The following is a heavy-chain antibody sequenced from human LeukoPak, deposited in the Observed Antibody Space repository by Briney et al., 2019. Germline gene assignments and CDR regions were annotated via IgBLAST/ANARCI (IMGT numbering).Heavy chain of an antibody. V-gene: IGHV4-39*01. D-gene: IGHD6-13*01. CDR1: GASFSSSTYY. CDR2: IYYSGST. Sequence: SETLSLTCTVSGASFSSSTYYWGWIRQPPGKGLEWIGSIYYSGSTYYNPSLKSRLTMSVDTSKNQFSLKLSSVTAADTAVYYCARHAGGISATGTRPFDYWGQGTLVTVSS. CDR3: ARHAGGISATGTRPFDY. J-gene: IGHJ4*02.